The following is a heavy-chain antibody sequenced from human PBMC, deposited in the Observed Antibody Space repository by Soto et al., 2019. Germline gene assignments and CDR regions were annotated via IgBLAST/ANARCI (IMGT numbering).Heavy chain of an antibody. CDR2: LNPSAGTT. D-gene: IGHD3-10*01. CDR3: ARRDYYGSGCDDY. Sequence: QVQLEQSGAEVKKPGASVRVSCKASGFTFTSYYMHWVRQAPGQGLEWMGVLNPSAGTTNYAQKFQGRVTMTRDMSTSTVYMELSSLRSEDTAVYYCARRDYYGSGCDDYCGRGTLVTVSS. CDR1: GFTFTSYY. J-gene: IGHJ4*02. V-gene: IGHV1-46*03.